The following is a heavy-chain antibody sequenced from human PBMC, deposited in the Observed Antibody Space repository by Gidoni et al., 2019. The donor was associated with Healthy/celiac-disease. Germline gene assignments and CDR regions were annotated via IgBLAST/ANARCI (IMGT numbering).Heavy chain of an antibody. CDR2: ISSSSSYI. CDR3: ARVPTTTEWLVKTRGGPAEYYYYGMDV. J-gene: IGHJ6*02. CDR1: GFTFSSYS. Sequence: EVQLVESGGGLVKPGGSLRLSCAASGFTFSSYSMNWVRQAPGKGLEWVSSISSSSSYIYYADSVKGRFTISRDNAKNSLYLQMNSLRAEDTAVYYCARVPTTTEWLVKTRGGPAEYYYYGMDVWGQGTTVTVSS. V-gene: IGHV3-21*01. D-gene: IGHD6-19*01.